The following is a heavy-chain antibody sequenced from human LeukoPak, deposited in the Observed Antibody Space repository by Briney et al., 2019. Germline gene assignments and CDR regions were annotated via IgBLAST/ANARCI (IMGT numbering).Heavy chain of an antibody. CDR1: GFTFTSYA. CDR2: ISAGGGGT. J-gene: IGHJ2*01. CDR3: AKDRDYGDYWGVWWYFDL. V-gene: IGHV3-23*01. Sequence: GGSLRLSCAASGFTFTSYAMGWVRQAPGKGLEWVSGISAGGGGTYYADSVKGRFTLSRDNSKNTLYLQMNSLRAEDTAVYYCAKDRDYGDYWGVWWYFDLWGRGTLVTVSS. D-gene: IGHD4-17*01.